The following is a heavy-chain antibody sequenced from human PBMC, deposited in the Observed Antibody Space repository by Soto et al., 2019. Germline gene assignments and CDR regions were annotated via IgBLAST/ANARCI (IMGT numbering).Heavy chain of an antibody. CDR2: INHSGGT. CDR3: AINYCDGSGSFY. J-gene: IGHJ4*02. D-gene: IGHD3-22*01. CDR1: GGSFSGYY. V-gene: IGHV4-34*01. Sequence: SETLSLTCAIYGGSFSGYYWSWIRQPPGKGLEWIGEINHSGGTNYNPSLKSRVTISIDTSKNQFSLKLSSVTAADTAVYYCAINYCDGSGSFYWGQGTLVTVSS.